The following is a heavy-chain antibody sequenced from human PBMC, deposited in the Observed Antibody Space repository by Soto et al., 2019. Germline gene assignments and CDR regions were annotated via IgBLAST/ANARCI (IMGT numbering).Heavy chain of an antibody. CDR2: INPNSGGT. V-gene: IGHV1-2*02. J-gene: IGHJ5*02. D-gene: IGHD2-15*01. CDR3: ARGVLGYCSGGSCYAWFDP. Sequence: SVKVSCKASGYTFTGYYMHWVRQAPGQGLEWMGWINPNSGGTNYAQKFQGRVTMTRDTSISTAYMELSRLRSDDTAVYYCARGVLGYCSGGSCYAWFDPWGQGTLVTVSS. CDR1: GYTFTGYY.